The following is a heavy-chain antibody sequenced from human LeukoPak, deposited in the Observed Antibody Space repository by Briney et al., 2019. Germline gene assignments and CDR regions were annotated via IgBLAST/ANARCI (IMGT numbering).Heavy chain of an antibody. D-gene: IGHD3-16*01. Sequence: ASVKVSCKAPGYTFTGYYMHWVRQAPGQGLEWMGWINPNSGGTNYAQKFQGRVTMTRDTSISTAYMELSRLRSDDTAVYYCARGPPGDSDYYYMDVWGKGTTVTVSS. J-gene: IGHJ6*03. CDR1: GYTFTGYY. V-gene: IGHV1-2*02. CDR2: INPNSGGT. CDR3: ARGPPGDSDYYYMDV.